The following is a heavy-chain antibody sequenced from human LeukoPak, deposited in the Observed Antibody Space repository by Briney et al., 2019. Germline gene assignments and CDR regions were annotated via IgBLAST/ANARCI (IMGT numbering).Heavy chain of an antibody. Sequence: SLRLSCAASGFTFDDYAMRWVRQAPGKGLEWVSGISWNSGSIGYADSVKGRFTISRDNAKNSLYLQMNSLRAEDTALYYCAKDSGYSGYGYFDYWGQGTLVTVSS. V-gene: IGHV3-9*01. CDR1: GFTFDDYA. CDR3: AKDSGYSGYGYFDY. D-gene: IGHD5-12*01. J-gene: IGHJ4*02. CDR2: ISWNSGSI.